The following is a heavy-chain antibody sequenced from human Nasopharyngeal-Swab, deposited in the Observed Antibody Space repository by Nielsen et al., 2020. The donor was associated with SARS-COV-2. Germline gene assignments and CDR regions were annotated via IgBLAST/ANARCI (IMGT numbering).Heavy chain of an antibody. CDR2: ISNSGTTI. Sequence: GESLKISCAASGFTFSSYWMSWVRQAPGKGLEWVSYISNSGTTIQYADSVKGRFTVSRDNGKSSLYLQMNGLRAEDTAVYYCARSYCNSPSCWADYYGMDVWGQGTTVTVSS. D-gene: IGHD2/OR15-2a*01. CDR1: GFTFSSYW. V-gene: IGHV3-48*04. J-gene: IGHJ6*02. CDR3: ARSYCNSPSCWADYYGMDV.